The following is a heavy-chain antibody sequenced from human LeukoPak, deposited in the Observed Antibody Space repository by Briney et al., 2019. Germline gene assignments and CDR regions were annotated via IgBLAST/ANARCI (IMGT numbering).Heavy chain of an antibody. CDR3: ARGNTIPLAWFDP. D-gene: IGHD1/OR15-1a*01. Sequence: ASVKVSCKASGYIFTNYAVSWVRQAPGQGLEWMGWISAYNGDTDYAQKFQGRLTMTTDTSTSTAYMELRSLRSDDTAVYYCARGNTIPLAWFDPWGQGTLVTVS. CDR2: ISAYNGDT. V-gene: IGHV1-18*01. J-gene: IGHJ5*02. CDR1: GYIFTNYA.